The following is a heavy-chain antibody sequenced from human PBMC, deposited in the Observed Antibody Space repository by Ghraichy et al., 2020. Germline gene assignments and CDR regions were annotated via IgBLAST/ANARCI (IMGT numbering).Heavy chain of an antibody. D-gene: IGHD2-21*01. J-gene: IGHJ4*02. CDR3: ATYSRDSFDY. CDR2: IYYSGST. CDR1: GGSISSYY. V-gene: IGHV4-59*01. Sequence: GSLRLSCTVSGGSISSYYWSWIRQPPGKGLEWIGYIYYSGSTNYNPSLKSRVTISVDTSKNQFSLKLSSVTAADTAVYYCATYSRDSFDYWGQGTLVTVSS.